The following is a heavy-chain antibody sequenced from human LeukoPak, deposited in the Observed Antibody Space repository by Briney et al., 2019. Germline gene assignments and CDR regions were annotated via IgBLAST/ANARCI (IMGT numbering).Heavy chain of an antibody. V-gene: IGHV3-73*01. CDR3: TVGVVPAAMPGPYYYYYYYMDV. D-gene: IGHD2-2*01. CDR2: IRSKANSYAT. CDR1: GFTFSGSA. Sequence: GALRLSCAASGFTFSGSAMHWVRQASGKGLEWVGRIRSKANSYATAYAASVKGRFTISRDDSKNTAYLQMNSLKTEDTAVYYCTVGVVPAAMPGPYYYYYYYMDVWGKGTTVTVSS. J-gene: IGHJ6*03.